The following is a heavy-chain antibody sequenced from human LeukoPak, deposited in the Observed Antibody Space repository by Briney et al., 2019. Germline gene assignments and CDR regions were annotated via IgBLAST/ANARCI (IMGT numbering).Heavy chain of an antibody. CDR2: IYYSGST. CDR3: ARAGSGDYLAGFDY. Sequence: SQTLSLTCTVSGGSISSGGYHWSWIRQHPGKGLEWIGYIYYSGSTYYNPSLKSRVTISVDTSKNQFSLKLSSVTAADTAVYYCARAGSGDYLAGFDYWGQGTLVTVSS. J-gene: IGHJ4*02. V-gene: IGHV4-31*03. D-gene: IGHD4-17*01. CDR1: GGSISSGGYH.